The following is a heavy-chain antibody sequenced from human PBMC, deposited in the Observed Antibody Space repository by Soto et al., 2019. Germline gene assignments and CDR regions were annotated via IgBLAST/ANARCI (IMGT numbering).Heavy chain of an antibody. CDR2: VNPILSMS. D-gene: IGHD3-10*01. J-gene: IGHJ4*02. CDR3: ATSYGSGYRAFDY. V-gene: IGHV1-69*04. Sequence: QVQLVQSGAEVKRPGSSGKVSCKASGDTFSFYSINWVRQAPGLGLEWMGRVNPILSMSNYAQRFQGRVTMTADKSTSTAYMELSGMRSEDTGMYYCATSYGSGYRAFDYWGQGALVTVSS. CDR1: GDTFSFYS.